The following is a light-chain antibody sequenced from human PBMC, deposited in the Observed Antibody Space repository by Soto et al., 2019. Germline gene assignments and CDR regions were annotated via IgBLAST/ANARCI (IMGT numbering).Light chain of an antibody. Sequence: QSALTQPASVSGSPGQSITISCTGTSSDVGAYNYVSWFQHYPGKAPKLMIYDVSDRPSGVSNRFSGSKSVNTASLGITGLQTGDEADYYCGTPGVFGTGTKVTVL. CDR3: GTPGV. CDR1: SSDVGAYNY. CDR2: DVS. J-gene: IGLJ1*01. V-gene: IGLV2-14*03.